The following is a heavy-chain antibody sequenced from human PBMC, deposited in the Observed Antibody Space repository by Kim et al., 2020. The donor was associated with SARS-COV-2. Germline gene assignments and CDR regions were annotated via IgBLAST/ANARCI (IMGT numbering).Heavy chain of an antibody. Sequence: SETLSLTCAVYDGSFSGYYWSWIRQPPGKGLEWIGEINHSGSTNYNPSLKSRVTISVDTSKNQFSLKLSSVTAADTAVYYCARGRVEDIVVVVADFDYWGQGTLVTVSS. J-gene: IGHJ4*02. CDR3: ARGRVEDIVVVVADFDY. CDR1: DGSFSGYY. V-gene: IGHV4-34*01. CDR2: INHSGST. D-gene: IGHD2-15*01.